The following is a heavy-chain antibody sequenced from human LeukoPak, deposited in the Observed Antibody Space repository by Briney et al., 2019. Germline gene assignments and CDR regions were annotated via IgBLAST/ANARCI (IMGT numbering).Heavy chain of an antibody. J-gene: IGHJ5*02. CDR1: GYTFTGYY. V-gene: IGHV1-2*02. Sequence: ASVKVSCKASGYTFTGYYMHWVRQAPGQGLEWMGWINPNSGGTNYAQKFQGRVTMTRDTSISTAYMELSRLRSDDTAVYYCASGIWLTAGQAWFDPWGQGTLVTVSS. D-gene: IGHD2-21*02. CDR2: INPNSGGT. CDR3: ASGIWLTAGQAWFDP.